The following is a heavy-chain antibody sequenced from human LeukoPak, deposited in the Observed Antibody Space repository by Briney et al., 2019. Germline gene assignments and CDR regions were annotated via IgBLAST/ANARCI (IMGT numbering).Heavy chain of an antibody. CDR1: GGSISNYY. CDR2: ISYSGGT. D-gene: IGHD2-8*02. V-gene: IGHV4-59*08. CDR3: ARRVIMSATGVPDTWLDP. J-gene: IGHJ5*02. Sequence: SETLSLTCTVSGGSISNYYRNWIRQPPGKGLEWVGHISYSGGTKYNPSLQSRVTISIDTSKNQFSLNLSSVTAADTAVYYCARRVIMSATGVPDTWLDPWGQGILVTVSS.